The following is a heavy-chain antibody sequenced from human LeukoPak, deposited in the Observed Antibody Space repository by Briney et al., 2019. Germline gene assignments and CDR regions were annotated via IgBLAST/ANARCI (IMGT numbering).Heavy chain of an antibody. CDR1: GFTFSSYE. Sequence: PGGSLRLSCAASGFTFSSYEMNWVRQAPGKGLEWVSYISSSGSTIYYADSVKGRFTISRDNAKNSLYLQMNSLRAEDTALYHCARVGGGGRGYSYGFVDYWGQGTLVTVSS. CDR3: ARVGGGGRGYSYGFVDY. V-gene: IGHV3-48*03. J-gene: IGHJ4*02. D-gene: IGHD5-18*01. CDR2: ISSSGSTI.